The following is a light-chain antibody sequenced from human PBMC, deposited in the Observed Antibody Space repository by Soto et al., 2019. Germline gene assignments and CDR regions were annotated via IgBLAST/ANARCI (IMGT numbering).Light chain of an antibody. CDR2: GPS. CDR1: QSISSN. Sequence: EIVLTQSPATLSVSPGERATLSCRASQSISSNLAWYQQKPGQAPRLLIYGPSTRATGVPARFSGSGSRTEFTLTISSLQSEDFAMYYCQQYTHWPVWSFGQGTKVEIK. V-gene: IGKV3-15*01. CDR3: QQYTHWPVWS. J-gene: IGKJ1*01.